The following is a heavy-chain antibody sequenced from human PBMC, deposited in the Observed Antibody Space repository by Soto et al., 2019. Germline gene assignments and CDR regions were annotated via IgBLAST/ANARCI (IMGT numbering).Heavy chain of an antibody. Sequence: LRLSCAASGFTFSSYGMHWVRQAPGKGLEWVAVIWYDGSNKYYADSVKGRFTISRDNSKNTLYLQMNSLRAEDTAVYYCARDPARGWYGDYWGQGTLVTVSS. CDR2: IWYDGSNK. CDR3: ARDPARGWYGDY. D-gene: IGHD6-13*01. V-gene: IGHV3-33*01. J-gene: IGHJ4*02. CDR1: GFTFSSYG.